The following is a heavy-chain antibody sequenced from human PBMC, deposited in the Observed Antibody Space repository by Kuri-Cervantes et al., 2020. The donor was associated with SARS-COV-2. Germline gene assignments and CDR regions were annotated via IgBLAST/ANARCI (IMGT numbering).Heavy chain of an antibody. J-gene: IGHJ5*02. CDR2: IYYSGST. D-gene: IGHD3-22*01. Sequence: SETLSLTCTVSGVSVGSSRYYWGWIRQPPGKGLEWLGTIYYSGSTYYNPSLKSRVTISVDTSWNQFSLKLSSVTASDTAVYYCATSYYYDSSGYYGWFDPWGQGALVTVSS. V-gene: IGHV4-39*01. CDR1: GVSVGSSRYY. CDR3: ATSYYYDSSGYYGWFDP.